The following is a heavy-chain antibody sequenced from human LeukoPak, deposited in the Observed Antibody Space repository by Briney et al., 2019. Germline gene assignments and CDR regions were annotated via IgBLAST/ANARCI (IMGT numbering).Heavy chain of an antibody. V-gene: IGHV3-9*01. CDR3: AKDMEHSSGWSFDY. CDR1: GFTFDDYA. CDR2: ISWNSGSI. J-gene: IGHJ4*02. Sequence: GGSLRLSCAASGFTFDDYAMHWVRQAPGKGLEWVSGISWNSGSIGYVDSVKGRFTISRDNAKNSLYLQMNSLRAEDTALYYCAKDMEHSSGWSFDYWGQGTLVTVSS. D-gene: IGHD6-19*01.